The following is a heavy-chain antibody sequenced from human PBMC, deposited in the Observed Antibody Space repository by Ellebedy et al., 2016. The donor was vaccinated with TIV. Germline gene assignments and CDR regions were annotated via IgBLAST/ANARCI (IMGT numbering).Heavy chain of an antibody. D-gene: IGHD4-17*01. CDR1: GFTFSNYN. Sequence: PGGSLRLSCVASGFTFSNYNMNWVRQSPGKGLEWVSSIIITCSDKYYAESVKGRFTISRDNAQDTLFLQMNSLRAEDTAVDYCARAGDYNLLYPAGGYWGQGTLVTVSS. J-gene: IGHJ4*02. CDR2: IIITCSDK. V-gene: IGHV3-21*06. CDR3: ARAGDYNLLYPAGGY.